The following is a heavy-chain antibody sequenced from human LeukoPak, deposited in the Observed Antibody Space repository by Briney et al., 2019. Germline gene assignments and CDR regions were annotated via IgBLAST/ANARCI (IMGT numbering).Heavy chain of an antibody. CDR3: ARGYSSSPGYFQH. V-gene: IGHV4-34*01. J-gene: IGHJ1*01. D-gene: IGHD6-6*01. Sequence: RSSEPLSLTCAVYGGSFSGYYWSWIRQPPGKGLEWIGEINHSGSTNYNPSLKSRVTISVDTSKNQFSLKLSSVTAADTAVYYCARGYSSSPGYFQHWGQGTLVTVSS. CDR1: GGSFSGYY. CDR2: INHSGST.